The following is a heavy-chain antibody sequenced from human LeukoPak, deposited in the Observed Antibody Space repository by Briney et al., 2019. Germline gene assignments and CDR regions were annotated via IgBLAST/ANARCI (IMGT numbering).Heavy chain of an antibody. CDR1: GYTFTSYD. CDR2: MNLNSGNT. V-gene: IGHV1-8*03. J-gene: IGHJ6*03. CDR3: ARAATLFPTYYMDV. Sequence: ASVKVSCKASGYTFTSYDINWVRQATGQGLEWMGWMNLNSGNTGYAQKFQGRVTITRNTSISTAYMELSSLRSEDTAVYYCARAATLFPTYYMDVWGKGTTVTVSS.